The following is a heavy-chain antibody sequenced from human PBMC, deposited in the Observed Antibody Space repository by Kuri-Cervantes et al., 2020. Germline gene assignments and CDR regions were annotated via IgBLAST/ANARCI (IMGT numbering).Heavy chain of an antibody. J-gene: IGHJ3*02. Sequence: GSLRLSCAVYGGSFSGYYWSWIRQPPGKGLEWIGEINHSGSTNYNPSLKSRVTISVDTSKNQFSLKLSSVTAADTAVYYCARLPVNYDFWSDRTLPDAFDIWGQGTMVTVSS. D-gene: IGHD3-3*01. CDR2: INHSGST. CDR1: GGSFSGYY. CDR3: ARLPVNYDFWSDRTLPDAFDI. V-gene: IGHV4-34*01.